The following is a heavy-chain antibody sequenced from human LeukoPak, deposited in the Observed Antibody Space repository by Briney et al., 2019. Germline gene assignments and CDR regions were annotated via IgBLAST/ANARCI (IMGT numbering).Heavy chain of an antibody. CDR1: GFAFSTFN. CDR3: AKDLAGSYYGGGQRYYFDY. D-gene: IGHD3-10*01. V-gene: IGHV3-30*18. CDR2: ISADESTK. J-gene: IGHJ4*02. Sequence: GGSLRLSCAASGFAFSTFNMHWVRQAPGKGLEWVALISADESTKYYADSVKGRFTISRDNSRNTLYLQMNSLTTEDTAVYHCAKDLAGSYYGGGQRYYFDYWGQGTLVTVSS.